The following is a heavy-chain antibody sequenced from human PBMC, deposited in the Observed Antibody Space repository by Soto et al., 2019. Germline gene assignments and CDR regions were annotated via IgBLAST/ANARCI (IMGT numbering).Heavy chain of an antibody. Sequence: PGGSLRLSCAASGFNFAKFAMNWVRQAPGQGLEWVSAISGGGSTTYYADSVKGRFTISRDNSRNTVHLQIDSLRAEDTAIYYCAKELDIVLMVHAASVSWVHGIPATVAS. CDR1: GFNFAKFA. CDR3: AKELDIVLMVHAASVS. J-gene: IGHJ5*01. CDR2: ISGGGSTT. V-gene: IGHV3-23*01. D-gene: IGHD2-8*01.